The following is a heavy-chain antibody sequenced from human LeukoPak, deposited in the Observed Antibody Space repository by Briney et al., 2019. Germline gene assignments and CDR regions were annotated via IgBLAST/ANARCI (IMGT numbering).Heavy chain of an antibody. CDR1: GGSISSSSYY. D-gene: IGHD3-10*01. CDR3: ARHTYLLWFGEVAFDY. CDR2: IYYSGST. J-gene: IGHJ4*02. Sequence: SETLSLTCSVSGGSISSSSYYWGWIRQPPGKGLEWIGSIYYSGSTYYNPSLKSRVTISVDTSKNQFSLKLSSVTAADTAVYYCARHTYLLWFGEVAFDYWGQGTLVTVSS. V-gene: IGHV4-39*01.